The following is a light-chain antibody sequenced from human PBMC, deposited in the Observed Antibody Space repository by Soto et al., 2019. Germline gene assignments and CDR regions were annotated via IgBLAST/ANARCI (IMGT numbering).Light chain of an antibody. CDR2: DAS. Sequence: EIVFIKSPAALSLSPEDRAPLSCKASQSVSSYLGWYQQKPGQARRLLIYDASKRATGIPARFSGSESGTDFTLTISSLEPEDFAVYYCQQRSSWLPIPSAQRTRLAIK. J-gene: IGKJ5*01. V-gene: IGKV3-11*01. CDR3: QQRSSWLPIP. CDR1: QSVSSY.